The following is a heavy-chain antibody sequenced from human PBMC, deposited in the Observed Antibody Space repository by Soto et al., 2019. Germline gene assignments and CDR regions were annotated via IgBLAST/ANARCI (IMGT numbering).Heavy chain of an antibody. CDR1: GFSFSDYY. J-gene: IGHJ5*02. CDR2: ISSSGGTK. V-gene: IGHV3-11*01. CDR3: ARGYSLRWTYNGFDP. Sequence: QVQLVESGGGLVKPGGSLRLSCAASGFSFSDYYMTWIRQAPGKGLEWVSYISSSGGTKYHADSVKGRFTISRDNAKNSLYLQMNSLRAEDTAVYYCARGYSLRWTYNGFDPWGQGTLVTVSS. D-gene: IGHD1-26*01.